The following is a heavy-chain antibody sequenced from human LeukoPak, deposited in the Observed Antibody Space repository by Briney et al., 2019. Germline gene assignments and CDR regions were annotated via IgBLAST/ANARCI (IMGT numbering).Heavy chain of an antibody. CDR1: GYTFTRYG. J-gene: IGHJ4*02. D-gene: IGHD2-2*01. Sequence: ASVKVSCKASGYTFTRYGITWVRQVPGQGLEWMGWISAYNGNTNYAHKVQGRVTMTTDASTSTAYMELRSLSSDDTAVYYCARDNSAISDCSSASCFHFNYWGQGTLVTVSS. CDR2: ISAYNGNT. CDR3: ARDNSAISDCSSASCFHFNY. V-gene: IGHV1-18*01.